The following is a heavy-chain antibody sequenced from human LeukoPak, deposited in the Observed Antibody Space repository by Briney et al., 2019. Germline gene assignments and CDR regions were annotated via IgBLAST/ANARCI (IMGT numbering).Heavy chain of an antibody. CDR2: INPNSGGT. J-gene: IGHJ6*02. V-gene: IGHV1-2*06. Sequence: ASVKVSCKASGYSFTSYGISWVRQAPGQGLEWMGRINPNSGGTNYAQKFQGRVTMTRDTSISTAYMELSRLRSDDTAVYYCARRSPGYCSSTSCYTFYYYGMDVWGQGTTVTVSS. CDR3: ARRSPGYCSSTSCYTFYYYGMDV. D-gene: IGHD2-2*02. CDR1: GYSFTSYG.